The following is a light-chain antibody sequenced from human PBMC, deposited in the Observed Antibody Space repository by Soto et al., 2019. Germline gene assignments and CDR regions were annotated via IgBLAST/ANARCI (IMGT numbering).Light chain of an antibody. CDR2: GAS. CDR1: QSVSSSY. V-gene: IGKV3-20*01. CDR3: QQYGSSTWT. J-gene: IGKJ1*01. Sequence: EIVLTQSPGTLSLSPGERATLSCRASQSVSSSYLAWYQQKPGQAPRLLIYGASSSATGIPDRFSGSGSGTYFTLTSSLLGHEVLVLYYRQQYGSSTWTFGQGTRVEI.